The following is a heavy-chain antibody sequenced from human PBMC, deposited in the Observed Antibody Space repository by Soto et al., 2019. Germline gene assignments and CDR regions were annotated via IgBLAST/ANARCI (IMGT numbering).Heavy chain of an antibody. CDR1: GFTFSSYA. D-gene: IGHD6-19*01. CDR2: ISSNGGTT. CDR3: ARATFPGYSSGYWYFDL. V-gene: IGHV3-64*02. Sequence: PGGSLRLSCAASGFTFSSYAMHWVRQAPGKGLEYVSAISSNGGTTYYADSAKGRFTISRDNSKNTLWLQMGSLRAEDMAVYYCARATFPGYSSGYWYFDLWGRGSLVTVSS. J-gene: IGHJ2*01.